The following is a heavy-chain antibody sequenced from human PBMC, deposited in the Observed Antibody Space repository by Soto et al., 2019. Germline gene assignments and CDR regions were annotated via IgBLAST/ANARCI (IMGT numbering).Heavy chain of an antibody. Sequence: PGGSLRLSCAASGFTFSSYSMNWVRQAPGKGLEWVSYISSSSSTIYYADSVKGRFTISRDNAKNSLYLQMNSLRAEDTAVYYCARANYYGSPGDFDYWGQGTQVTVSS. CDR1: GFTFSSYS. V-gene: IGHV3-48*01. D-gene: IGHD3-10*01. J-gene: IGHJ4*02. CDR2: ISSSSSTI. CDR3: ARANYYGSPGDFDY.